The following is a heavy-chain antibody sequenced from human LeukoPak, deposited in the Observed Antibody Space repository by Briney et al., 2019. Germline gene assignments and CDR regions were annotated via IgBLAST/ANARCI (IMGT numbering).Heavy chain of an antibody. CDR1: GFTFSNYW. V-gene: IGHV3-74*01. D-gene: IGHD6-19*01. CDR2: INSDGINT. CDR3: ARARGYSSGWHDAFDI. J-gene: IGHJ3*02. Sequence: GGSLRLSCAASGFTFSNYWMHWVRQAPGKGLVWVSRINSDGINTSYADSVKGRFTISRDNAKNTLNLQMNSLRAEDTAVYYCARARGYSSGWHDAFDIWGQGTMVTVSS.